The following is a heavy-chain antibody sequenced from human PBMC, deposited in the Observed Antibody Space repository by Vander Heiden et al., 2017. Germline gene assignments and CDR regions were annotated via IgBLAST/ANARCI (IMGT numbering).Heavy chain of an antibody. V-gene: IGHV3-23*01. J-gene: IGHJ4*02. CDR2: ISGSGGST. D-gene: IGHD2-8*01. CDR1: GFTFSSYA. CDR3: AKTRCTNGVCSYYFDY. Sequence: EVQLLESAGGLVQPGGSLRLSCAASGFTFSSYAMSWVRQAPGKGLEWVSAISGSGGSTYYADSVKGRFTISRDNSKNTLYLQMNSLRAEDTAVYYCAKTRCTNGVCSYYFDYWGQGTLVTVSS.